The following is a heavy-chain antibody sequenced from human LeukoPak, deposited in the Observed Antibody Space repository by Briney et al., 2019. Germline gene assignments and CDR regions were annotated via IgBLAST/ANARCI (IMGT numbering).Heavy chain of an antibody. D-gene: IGHD3-10*01. CDR3: AREVWSSEFDY. CDR1: GFTFSSYG. CDR2: IWYDGSNK. Sequence: GGSLRLSCAASGFTFSSYGMHWVRQAPGKGLEWVAVIWYDGSNKYYAGSVKGRFTISRDNSKNTLYLQMNSLRAEDTAVYYCAREVWSSEFDYWGQGTLVTVSS. V-gene: IGHV3-33*01. J-gene: IGHJ4*02.